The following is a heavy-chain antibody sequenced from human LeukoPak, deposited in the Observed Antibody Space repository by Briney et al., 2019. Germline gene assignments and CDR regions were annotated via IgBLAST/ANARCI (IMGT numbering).Heavy chain of an antibody. V-gene: IGHV1-24*01. CDR1: GYTLTELS. CDR3: ARGYDYYDSSGYYNPMGNY. J-gene: IGHJ4*02. Sequence: SVKVSCKVSGYTLTELSMHWVRQAPGKGLEWMGGFDPEDGETIYAQKFQGRVTMTEDTSTDTAYMELSSLRSEDTAVYYCARGYDYYDSSGYYNPMGNYWGQGTLVAVSS. D-gene: IGHD3-22*01. CDR2: FDPEDGET.